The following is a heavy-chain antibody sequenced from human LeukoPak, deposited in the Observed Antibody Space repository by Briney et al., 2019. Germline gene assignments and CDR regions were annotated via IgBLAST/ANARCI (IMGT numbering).Heavy chain of an antibody. CDR2: IYYSGST. CDR3: ARDGVGYCSGGSCYGY. D-gene: IGHD2-15*01. J-gene: IGHJ4*02. CDR1: GGSISSYY. Sequence: RPSETLSLTCTVSGGSISSYYWSWIRQPPGKGLEWIGYIYYSGSTNYNPSLKSRVTISVDTSKNQFSLKLSSVTAADTAVYYCARDGVGYCSGGSCYGYWGQGTLVTVSS. V-gene: IGHV4-59*01.